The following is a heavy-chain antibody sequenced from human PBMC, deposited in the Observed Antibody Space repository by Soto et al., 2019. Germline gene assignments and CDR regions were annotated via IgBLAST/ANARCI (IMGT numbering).Heavy chain of an antibody. D-gene: IGHD6-13*01. CDR2: IYYSGST. CDR3: ARGAAAAGYYYYYGMDV. J-gene: IGHJ6*02. CDR1: GGSVSSGSYY. Sequence: XGTLSLTCTVSGGSVSSGSYYWSWIRQPPGKGLEWIGYIYYSGSTNYNPSLKSRVTISVDTSKNQFSLKLSSVTAADTAVYYCARGAAAAGYYYYYGMDVWGQGTTVTVS. V-gene: IGHV4-61*01.